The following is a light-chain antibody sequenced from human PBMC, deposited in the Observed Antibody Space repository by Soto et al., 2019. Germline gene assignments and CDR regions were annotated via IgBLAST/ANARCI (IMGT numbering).Light chain of an antibody. CDR3: QQYDSSPQA. J-gene: IGKJ1*01. CDR1: QSVDTF. Sequence: EIVLTQSPGTLSLSPGERATLSCRASQSVDTFLAWYQQKPGQAPRLLIYDASSRATGIPDRFSGSGSGTDFTLTISRLEPEEFAVYFCQQYDSSPQAVGLGTKVDIK. CDR2: DAS. V-gene: IGKV3-20*01.